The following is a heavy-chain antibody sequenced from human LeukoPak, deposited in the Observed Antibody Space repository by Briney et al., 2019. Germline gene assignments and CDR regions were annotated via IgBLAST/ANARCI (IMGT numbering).Heavy chain of an antibody. J-gene: IGHJ3*02. D-gene: IGHD1-26*01. CDR2: ISAYNGHA. Sequence: ASVKVSCKASGYTFTSYGISWVRQAPGQGLEWMGWISAYNGHANYAQKLQGRVTMTTDTSTSTAYMELRSLRSDDTAVYYCARGGRWELPRPYAFDIWGQGTMVTVSS. V-gene: IGHV1-18*01. CDR1: GYTFTSYG. CDR3: ARGGRWELPRPYAFDI.